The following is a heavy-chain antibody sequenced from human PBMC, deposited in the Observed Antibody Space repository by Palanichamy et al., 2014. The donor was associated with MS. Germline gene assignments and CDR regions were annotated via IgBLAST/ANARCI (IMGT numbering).Heavy chain of an antibody. CDR1: GGSISSSSYY. CDR3: AKLAYCGGDCYSGFDY. Sequence: QLQLQESGPGLVKPSETLSLTCTVSGGSISSSSYYWGWIRQPPGKGLEWIGSIYYSGSTYYNPSLKSRVTISVDTSKNQFSLKLSSVTAADTAVYYCAKLAYCGGDCYSGFDYWGQGTLVTVSS. V-gene: IGHV4-39*01. J-gene: IGHJ4*02. D-gene: IGHD2-21*02. CDR2: IYYSGST.